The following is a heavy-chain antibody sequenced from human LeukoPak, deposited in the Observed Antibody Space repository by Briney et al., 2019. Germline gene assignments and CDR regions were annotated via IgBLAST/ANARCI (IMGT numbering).Heavy chain of an antibody. Sequence: GGSLRLSCVASGFSFRNYGMHWVRQAPGKGLEWVTFIRSDSSYKYYADSVKGRFTTSRDNSKSTLDLQMNSLRPEDTALYYCARDRGVSGNYYDYWGQGTLVTVSS. V-gene: IGHV3-30*02. CDR1: GFSFRNYG. J-gene: IGHJ4*02. D-gene: IGHD3-10*01. CDR2: IRSDSSYK. CDR3: ARDRGVSGNYYDY.